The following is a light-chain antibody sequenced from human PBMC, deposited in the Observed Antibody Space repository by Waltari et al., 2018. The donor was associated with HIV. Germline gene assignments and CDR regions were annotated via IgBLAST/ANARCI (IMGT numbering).Light chain of an antibody. J-gene: IGLJ2*01. CDR2: NVS. Sequence: QSALTQSASVSGSPGQSITISCTGTSSDVGGYNYVSWYQQHPGKAPKLVIYNVSNRPSGVSNRFSGSNAGNPASLTISGLQAEDEAEYYCSSYTSSNTVIFGGGTRVTVL. CDR1: SSDVGGYNY. V-gene: IGLV2-14*01. CDR3: SSYTSSNTVI.